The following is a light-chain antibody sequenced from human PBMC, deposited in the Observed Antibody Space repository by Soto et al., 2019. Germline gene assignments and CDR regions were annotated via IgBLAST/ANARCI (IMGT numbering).Light chain of an antibody. V-gene: IGKV3-20*01. Sequence: EIVLTQSPDALSLSPGERATFSCRATQSITNNYVAWYQQKPGQAPRLLIYGASRRATGIPDRISGSGSGTDFALSITRLEPEDSAVYFCQQYKNWPPWTFGQGTKVEI. CDR1: QSITNNY. J-gene: IGKJ1*01. CDR2: GAS. CDR3: QQYKNWPPWT.